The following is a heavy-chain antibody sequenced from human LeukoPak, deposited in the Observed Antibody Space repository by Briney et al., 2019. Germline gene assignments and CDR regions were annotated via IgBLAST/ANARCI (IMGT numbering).Heavy chain of an antibody. CDR3: ARRSSSWSFDY. V-gene: IGHV4-59*08. CDR2: IYYSGST. CDR1: GGSISSYY. J-gene: IGHJ4*02. D-gene: IGHD6-13*01. Sequence: SETLSLTCTVSGGSISSYYWNWIRQPPGKGLEWIGYIYYSGSTNYNPSLKSRVTISVDTSKSQFSLKLSSVTAADTAVYYCARRSSSWSFDYRGQGTLVTVSS.